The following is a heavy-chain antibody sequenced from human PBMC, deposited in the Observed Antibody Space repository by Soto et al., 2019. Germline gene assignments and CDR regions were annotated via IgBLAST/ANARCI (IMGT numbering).Heavy chain of an antibody. V-gene: IGHV4-31*03. J-gene: IGHJ4*02. CDR1: GGSISSAAYY. Sequence: PSETLSLTCTVSGGSISSAAYYWSWIRQHPGKGLEWIGYISHSGSTYYNPSLKSRVIISVDTSKNQFSLSLTSVTAADTAVYYCAREYTYGSNCFDCWGKGALVTVSS. CDR2: ISHSGST. D-gene: IGHD5-18*01. CDR3: AREYTYGSNCFDC.